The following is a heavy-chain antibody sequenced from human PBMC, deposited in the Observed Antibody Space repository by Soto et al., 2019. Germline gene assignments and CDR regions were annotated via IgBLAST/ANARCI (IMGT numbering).Heavy chain of an antibody. CDR3: ARDPAEWELTFDS. V-gene: IGHV3-74*01. CDR1: GFTFSTYW. CDR2: INSDGSSS. J-gene: IGHJ4*02. Sequence: GGSLRLSCAASGFTFSTYWMHWVRQAPGKGLVWVSRINSDGSSSTYADSVKGRFTISRDNAKNTLYLQMNSLRTEDTAVYFCARDPAEWELTFDSWGQGTLVTVSS. D-gene: IGHD1-26*01.